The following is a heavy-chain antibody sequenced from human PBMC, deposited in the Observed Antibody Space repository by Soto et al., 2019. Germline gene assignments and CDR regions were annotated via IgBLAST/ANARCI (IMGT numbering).Heavy chain of an antibody. CDR1: GYSISSGYY. J-gene: IGHJ4*02. D-gene: IGHD3-3*01. Sequence: SETLSLACAVSGYSISSGYYWGWIRQPPGKGLEWIGSIYHSGSTYYNPSLKSRVTISVDTSKNQFSLKLSSVTAADTAVYYCARPAGYDFWSGYQSEFDYWGQGTLVTVSS. CDR3: ARPAGYDFWSGYQSEFDY. CDR2: IYHSGST. V-gene: IGHV4-38-2*01.